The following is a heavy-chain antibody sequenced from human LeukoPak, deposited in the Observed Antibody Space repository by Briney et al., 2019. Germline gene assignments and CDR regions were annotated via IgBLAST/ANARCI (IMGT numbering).Heavy chain of an antibody. J-gene: IGHJ4*02. CDR1: GFTVSSNY. Sequence: GGSLRLSCAASGFTVSSNYMSWVRQAPGKGLEWVSVIYSGGSTYYADSVKGRFTISRDNSKNTLYLQMNSLRAEDTAVYYCAKIRKYYYDSSGYQYYFDYWGQGTLVTVSS. CDR2: IYSGGST. D-gene: IGHD3-22*01. V-gene: IGHV3-53*01. CDR3: AKIRKYYYDSSGYQYYFDY.